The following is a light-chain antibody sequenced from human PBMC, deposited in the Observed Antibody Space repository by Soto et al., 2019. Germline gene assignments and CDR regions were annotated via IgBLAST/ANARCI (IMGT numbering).Light chain of an antibody. CDR2: GAS. CDR1: QSVSNNY. V-gene: IGKV3-20*01. Sequence: EIVLTQSPGTLSLSPGERATLACRASQSVSNNYLAWYQQKPGQAPRLLIYGASIRATGIPDRFSGNGSGTDFTLTISRLEPEDFAVYYCQHYGSSPPFTFGPGTTVDIK. CDR3: QHYGSSPPFT. J-gene: IGKJ3*01.